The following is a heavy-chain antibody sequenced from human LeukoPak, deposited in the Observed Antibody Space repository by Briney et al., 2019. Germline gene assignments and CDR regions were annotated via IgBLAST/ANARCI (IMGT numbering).Heavy chain of an antibody. J-gene: IGHJ4*02. V-gene: IGHV3-9*01. CDR2: ISWNSGSI. CDR3: VSFYETY. D-gene: IGHD2-2*01. CDR1: GFTFDDYA. Sequence: GGSLRLSCAASGFTFDDYAMHWVRQAPGKGLEWVSGISWNSGSIGYADSVKGRFTISRDNAKNSLYLQMNNLRAEDTAVYYCVSFYETYWGRGTLVTVSS.